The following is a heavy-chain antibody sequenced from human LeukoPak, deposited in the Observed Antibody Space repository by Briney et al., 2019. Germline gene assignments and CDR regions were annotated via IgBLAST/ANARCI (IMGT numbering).Heavy chain of an antibody. CDR1: GGTFSSYA. CDR2: IIPIFGTA. Sequence: ASVTVSCKASGGTFSSYAISWVRQAPGQGLEWMGGIIPIFGTANYAQKFQGRVTITADESTSTAYMELSSLRSEDTAVYYCARADLYYDSSGYYFDYWGQGTLVTVSS. CDR3: ARADLYYDSSGYYFDY. V-gene: IGHV1-69*01. D-gene: IGHD3-22*01. J-gene: IGHJ4*02.